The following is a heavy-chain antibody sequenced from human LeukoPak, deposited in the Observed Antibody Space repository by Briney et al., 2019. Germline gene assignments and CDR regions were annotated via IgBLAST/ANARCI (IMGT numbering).Heavy chain of an antibody. Sequence: GALLRVSCTPSGYTFPSYDINCVRQSTRRGLEWMGWMNPNSGNTGYAQKFQGRVTMTRNTSISTAYTELSSLRSEDTAVYYCARGRGAAIAYWGQGTLVTVSS. CDR1: GYTFPSYD. J-gene: IGHJ4*02. V-gene: IGHV1-8*01. CDR2: MNPNSGNT. D-gene: IGHD2-2*01. CDR3: ARGRGAAIAY.